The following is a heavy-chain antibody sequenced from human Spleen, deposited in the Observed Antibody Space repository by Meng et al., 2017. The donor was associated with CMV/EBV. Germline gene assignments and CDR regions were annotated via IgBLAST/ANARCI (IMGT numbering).Heavy chain of an antibody. D-gene: IGHD6-13*01. Sequence: SGFSFGDYGMSWVRQAPGKGLEWVSGINWNGHSTAYADSVTGRFTISRDNVKNSLYLEMNSLRAEDTAFYYCARHISGSTSSTVEYWGQGILVTVSS. V-gene: IGHV3-20*03. CDR3: ARHISGSTSSTVEY. J-gene: IGHJ4*02. CDR2: INWNGHST. CDR1: GFSFGDYG.